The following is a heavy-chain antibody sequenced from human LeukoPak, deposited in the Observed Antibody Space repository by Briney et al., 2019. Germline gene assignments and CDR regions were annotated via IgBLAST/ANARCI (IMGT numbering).Heavy chain of an antibody. V-gene: IGHV3-11*04. CDR1: GFTFSDYY. Sequence: GGSLRLSCAASGFTFSDYYMSWIRQAPGKVLEWVSYISSSGSTIYYADSVKGRFTISRDNAKNSLYLQMNSLRAEDTAVYYCARENYGGNGDWFDPWGQGTLVTVSS. CDR2: ISSSGSTI. CDR3: ARENYGGNGDWFDP. J-gene: IGHJ5*02. D-gene: IGHD4-23*01.